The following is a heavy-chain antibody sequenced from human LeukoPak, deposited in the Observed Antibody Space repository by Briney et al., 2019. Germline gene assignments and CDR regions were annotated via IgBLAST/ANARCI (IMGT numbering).Heavy chain of an antibody. CDR2: ISWNSGSI. CDR1: GFTFDDYA. Sequence: PGGSLRLSCAASGFTFDDYAVHWVRQAPGKGLEWVSGISWNSGSIGYADSVKGRFTISRDNAKNSLYLQMNSLRAEDTALYYCAKDRRYDWYYYYMDVWGKGTTVTVSS. V-gene: IGHV3-9*01. D-gene: IGHD5-12*01. CDR3: AKDRRYDWYYYYMDV. J-gene: IGHJ6*03.